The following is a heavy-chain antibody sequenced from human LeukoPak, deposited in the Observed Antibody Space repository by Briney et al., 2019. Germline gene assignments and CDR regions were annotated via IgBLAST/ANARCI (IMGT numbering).Heavy chain of an antibody. Sequence: PGGSLRLSCTASGITFADYAMSWVRQAPGKGLQWVGFIRNKAYGGTTEYAASVKGRFTISRGDSKSIAYLQMNSLKTEDTAVYYCAGGGRYFDYWGQGTLVTVSS. CDR3: AGGGRYFDY. J-gene: IGHJ4*02. V-gene: IGHV3-49*04. CDR2: IRNKAYGGTT. CDR1: GITFADYA.